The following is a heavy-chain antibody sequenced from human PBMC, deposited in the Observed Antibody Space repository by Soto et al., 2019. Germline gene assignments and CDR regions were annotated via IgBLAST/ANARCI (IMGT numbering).Heavy chain of an antibody. Sequence: PGGSLRLSCAASGFTFSSYAMSWVRQAPGKGLEWVSAISGSGGSTYYADSVKGRFTISRDNSKNTLYLQMNSLRAEDTAVYYCAKAVGPTAPSSRVFDCWGQGTLVTVSS. CDR1: GFTFSSYA. D-gene: IGHD1-26*01. V-gene: IGHV3-23*01. CDR2: ISGSGGST. CDR3: AKAVGPTAPSSRVFDC. J-gene: IGHJ4*02.